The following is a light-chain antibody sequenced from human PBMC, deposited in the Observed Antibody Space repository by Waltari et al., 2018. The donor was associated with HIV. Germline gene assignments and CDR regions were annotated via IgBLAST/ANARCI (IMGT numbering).Light chain of an antibody. V-gene: IGLV6-57*04. CDR1: SGSIASNN. J-gene: IGLJ3*02. CDR3: QSYDSSNRV. Sequence: NFMLTQPHSVSESPGKTVTISCTRSSGSIASNNVPWYQQRPGSAPTTVIYEDNQRPSGVPDRFSGSIDSSSNSASLTISGLKTEDETDYYCQSYDSSNRVFGGGTKLTVL. CDR2: EDN.